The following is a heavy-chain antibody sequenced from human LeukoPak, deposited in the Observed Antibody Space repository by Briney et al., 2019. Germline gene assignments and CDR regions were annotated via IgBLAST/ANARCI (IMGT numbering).Heavy chain of an antibody. CDR2: ITGSGGNT. D-gene: IGHD1-1*01. CDR1: GFTFSSYA. Sequence: GGSLRLSCTASGFTFSSYAMSWVRQAPGKGLEWVSAITGSGGNTYYADSAKGRFTISRDNSKNTLYLQMNSLRAEDTATYYCAKPRAMTTGVGRYFDLWGRGTLVTVSS. V-gene: IGHV3-23*01. CDR3: AKPRAMTTGVGRYFDL. J-gene: IGHJ2*01.